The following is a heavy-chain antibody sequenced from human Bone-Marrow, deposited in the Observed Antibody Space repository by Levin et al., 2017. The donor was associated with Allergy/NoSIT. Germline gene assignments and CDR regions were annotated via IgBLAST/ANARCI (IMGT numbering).Heavy chain of an antibody. V-gene: IGHV4-30-4*01. CDR2: IYYSGST. D-gene: IGHD3-22*01. CDR3: ARVDRRHSDPRGHPTYYYAIDV. CDR1: GGSISSDDYC. J-gene: IGHJ6*02. Sequence: PSETLSLTCTVSGGSISSDDYCWSWIRQPPGKGLEWIGNIYYSGSTYYNQSLKSRLTISLDTSKNQFSLKVTSVTAADTAVYYCARVDRRHSDPRGHPTYYYAIDVWGQGTTVTVSS.